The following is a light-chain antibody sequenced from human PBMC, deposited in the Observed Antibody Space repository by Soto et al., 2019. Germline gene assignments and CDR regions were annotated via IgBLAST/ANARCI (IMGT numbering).Light chain of an antibody. CDR3: SSYTSSSSLRV. CDR2: EVS. V-gene: IGLV2-14*01. Sequence: QSVLTQPASVSGSPGQSITISCTGTSSDVGGYNYVSWYQHHPGKAPKLMISEVSNRPSGVSNRFSGSKSVNTASLPIAGVQAEDDADYYCSSYTSSSSLRVFGGGTKLTVL. CDR1: SSDVGGYNY. J-gene: IGLJ2*01.